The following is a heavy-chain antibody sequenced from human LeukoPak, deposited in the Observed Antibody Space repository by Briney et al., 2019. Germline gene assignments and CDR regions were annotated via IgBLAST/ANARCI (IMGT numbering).Heavy chain of an antibody. CDR2: ISSSSSYI. CDR3: ARDMRDGYNPYIDY. J-gene: IGHJ4*02. V-gene: IGHV3-21*01. CDR1: GFTFSSYS. Sequence: GGSLRLSCAASGFTFSSYSMNWVRQAPGKGLEWVSSISSSSSYIYYADSVKGRFTISRDNAKNSLYLQMNSLRAEDTAAYYCARDMRDGYNPYIDYWGQGTLVTVSS. D-gene: IGHD5-24*01.